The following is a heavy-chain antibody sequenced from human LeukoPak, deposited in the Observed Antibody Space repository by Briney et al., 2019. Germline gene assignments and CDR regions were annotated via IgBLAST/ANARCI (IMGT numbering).Heavy chain of an antibody. CDR3: ARIRFKAAFDI. CDR1: GFTFSSYA. CDR2: ISYDGSNK. V-gene: IGHV3-30-3*01. Sequence: GRSLRLSCTASGFTFSSYAMHWVRQAPGKGLEWVVVISYDGSNKYYADSVKGRFTISRDNSKNTLYLQMNSLRAVDTAVYYCARIRFKAAFDIWGQGTMVTVSS. J-gene: IGHJ3*02. D-gene: IGHD3-10*01.